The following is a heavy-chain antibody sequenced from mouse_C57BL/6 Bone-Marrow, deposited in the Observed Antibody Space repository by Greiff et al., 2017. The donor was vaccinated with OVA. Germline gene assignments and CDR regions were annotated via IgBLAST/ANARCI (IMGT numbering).Heavy chain of an antibody. CDR2: INPGSGGT. Sequence: VQLQQSGAELVRPGTSVKVSCKASGYAFTNYLIEWVKQRPGQGLEWIGVINPGSGGTNYNEKFKGKATLTADKSSSTAYMQLSSLTSEDSAVYYCARYGYFDVWGTGTTVTVSS. J-gene: IGHJ1*03. CDR1: GYAFTNYL. V-gene: IGHV1-54*01. CDR3: ARYGYFDV.